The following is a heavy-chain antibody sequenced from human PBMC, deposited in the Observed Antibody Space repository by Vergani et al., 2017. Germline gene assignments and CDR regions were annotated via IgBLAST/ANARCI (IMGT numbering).Heavy chain of an antibody. CDR3: ARSGIVGATFYYYMDV. V-gene: IGHV4-34*01. J-gene: IGHJ6*03. Sequence: QVQLQQWGAGLLKPSETLSLTCAVYGGSFSGYYWSWIRQPPGKGLEWIGEINHSGSTNYNPSLKSRVTISVDTSKNQFSLQLSSVTAADTAVYYCARSGIVGATFYYYMDVWGKGTTVTVSS. D-gene: IGHD1-26*01. CDR1: GGSFSGYY. CDR2: INHSGST.